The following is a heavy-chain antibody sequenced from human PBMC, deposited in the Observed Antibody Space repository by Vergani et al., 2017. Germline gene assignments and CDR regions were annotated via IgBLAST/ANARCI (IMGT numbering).Heavy chain of an antibody. J-gene: IGHJ4*02. CDR1: GGSMTSDIYY. D-gene: IGHD5-24*01. Sequence: QLQESGPGLVKPSQTLSLTCTVSGGSMTSDIYYWSWIRQSAEKGLEWIGRFQGSGNSTYNPSLKSRVTIPLDTSKNQFSLKLSSVTAADTALYYCASERRDGYNPFDTWGQGTLVTVSS. V-gene: IGHV4-61*02. CDR3: ASERRDGYNPFDT. CDR2: FQGSGNS.